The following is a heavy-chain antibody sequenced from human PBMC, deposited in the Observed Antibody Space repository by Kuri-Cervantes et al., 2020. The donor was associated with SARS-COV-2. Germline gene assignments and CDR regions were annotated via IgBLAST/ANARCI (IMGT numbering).Heavy chain of an antibody. CDR2: ISGSGGST. CDR3: AKDREDIVVVPASHSPDAFDI. Sequence: GESLKISCAASGFIFSSYARSWVRQAPGKGLEWVSAISGSGGSTYYADAVKGRFTISRDNSKNTLYLQMNSLRAEDTAVYYCAKDREDIVVVPASHSPDAFDIWGQGTMVTVSS. J-gene: IGHJ3*02. CDR1: GFIFSSYA. V-gene: IGHV3-23*01. D-gene: IGHD2-2*01.